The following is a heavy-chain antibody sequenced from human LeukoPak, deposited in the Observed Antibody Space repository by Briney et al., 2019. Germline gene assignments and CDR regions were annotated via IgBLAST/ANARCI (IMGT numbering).Heavy chain of an antibody. V-gene: IGHV1-8*01. CDR2: MNPKSGNT. Sequence: ASVKVSCKASGYTFTSYDINWVRQATGQGLEWMGWMNPKSGNTGYAQKFQGRVTMTRNTSISTAYMELSSLRSEDTAVYYCARGDSSSWYYHDYWGQGTLVTVSS. CDR1: GYTFTSYD. J-gene: IGHJ4*02. CDR3: ARGDSSSWYYHDY. D-gene: IGHD6-13*01.